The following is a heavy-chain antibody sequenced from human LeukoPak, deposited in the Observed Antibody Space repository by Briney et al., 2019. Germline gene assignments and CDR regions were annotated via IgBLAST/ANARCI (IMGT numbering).Heavy chain of an antibody. D-gene: IGHD2-8*02. Sequence: GGSLRLSCAASGFTFSSYAMSWVRQAPGKGLEWVSTISGSGGGTYYADSVKGRLTISRDNSKNTLYLQMNSLRAEDTAVYYCAKDADTGGRTTFDYWGQGTLVTVSS. CDR2: ISGSGGGT. CDR3: AKDADTGGRTTFDY. J-gene: IGHJ4*02. V-gene: IGHV3-23*01. CDR1: GFTFSSYA.